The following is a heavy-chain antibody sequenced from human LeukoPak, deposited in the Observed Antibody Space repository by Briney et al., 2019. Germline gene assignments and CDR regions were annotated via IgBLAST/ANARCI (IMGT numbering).Heavy chain of an antibody. J-gene: IGHJ3*02. CDR1: GFTFSSYA. D-gene: IGHD6-13*01. Sequence: GGSLRLSCAASGFTFSSYAMSWVRQAPGKGLEGVSGISDSGGTTYYADSVKGRFTISRDNSKTTLYLKMNRLRAEDTAVYYCAKDKAAIPVAFDIWGQGTMVTVSS. CDR2: ISDSGGTT. V-gene: IGHV3-23*01. CDR3: AKDKAAIPVAFDI.